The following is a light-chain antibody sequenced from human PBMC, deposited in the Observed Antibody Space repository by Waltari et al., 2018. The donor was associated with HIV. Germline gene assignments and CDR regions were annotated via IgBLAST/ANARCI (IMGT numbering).Light chain of an antibody. CDR2: EAS. J-gene: IGKJ1*01. V-gene: IGKV3-11*01. CDR3: QQHSNWPWT. CDR1: QSVSSD. Sequence: EIVLTQSPATLSLSSGERATLSCRASQSVSSDLTWFQQKPGQAPRLLIYEASKRATGIPARFSGSGSGTDFTLTISSLEPEDFAVYYCQQHSNWPWTFGQGTKVEIK.